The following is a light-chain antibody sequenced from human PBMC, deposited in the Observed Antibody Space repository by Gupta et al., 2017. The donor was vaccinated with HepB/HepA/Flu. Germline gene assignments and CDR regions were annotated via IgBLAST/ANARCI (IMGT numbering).Light chain of an antibody. V-gene: IGKV3-15*01. CDR2: DAA. CDR3: HQDNKWPPWT. CDR1: QTVSSN. Sequence: EIVMTQSPATLSVSPGERATLSCRASQTVSSNLAWYQQKPGQAPRLLIYDAATRDTGLPARFSGSGSGKDVTLTISSRQSEDYAGYYSHQDNKWPPWTFGQGTKVEIK. J-gene: IGKJ1*01.